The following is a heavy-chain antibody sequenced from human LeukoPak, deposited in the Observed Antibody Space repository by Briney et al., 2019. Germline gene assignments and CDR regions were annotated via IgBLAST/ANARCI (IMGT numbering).Heavy chain of an antibody. Sequence: GGSLRLSCAASGFTFSSYAMSWVRQAPGEGLEWVSAISGSGGSTYYADSVKGRFTISRDNSKNTLYLQMNSLRAEDTAVYYCAKGDLSGSYEYWGQGTLVTVSS. CDR3: AKGDLSGSYEY. V-gene: IGHV3-23*01. CDR2: ISGSGGST. J-gene: IGHJ4*02. CDR1: GFTFSSYA. D-gene: IGHD1-26*01.